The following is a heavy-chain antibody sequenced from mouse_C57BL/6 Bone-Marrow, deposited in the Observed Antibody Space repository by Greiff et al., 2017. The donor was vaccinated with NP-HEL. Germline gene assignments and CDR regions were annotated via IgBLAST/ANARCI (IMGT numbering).Heavy chain of an antibody. Sequence: EVQLHQSGPVLVKPGASVKMSCKASGYTFTDYYMNWVKQSHGKSLEWIGVINPYNGGTSYNQKFKGKATLTVDKSSSTAYMELNSLTSEDSAVYYCADDYEDAMDYWGQGTSVTVSS. V-gene: IGHV1-19*01. CDR1: GYTFTDYY. CDR2: INPYNGGT. J-gene: IGHJ4*01. D-gene: IGHD2-4*01. CDR3: ADDYEDAMDY.